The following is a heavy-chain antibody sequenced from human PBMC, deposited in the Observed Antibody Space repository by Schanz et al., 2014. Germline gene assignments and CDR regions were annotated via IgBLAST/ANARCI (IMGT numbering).Heavy chain of an antibody. J-gene: IGHJ6*02. V-gene: IGHV7-4-1*02. Sequence: QLVQSGSEFRKPGASVKVSCKASGYIFSIYAIHWVRQAPGQGLEWMGWINPTTGNPGYAQGFTGRFVFSCDTSVSTAYLQISGLKAEDTAVYYCARARYGLDVWGQGTTVTVSS. CDR2: INPTTGNP. CDR3: ARARYGLDV. CDR1: GYIFSIYA.